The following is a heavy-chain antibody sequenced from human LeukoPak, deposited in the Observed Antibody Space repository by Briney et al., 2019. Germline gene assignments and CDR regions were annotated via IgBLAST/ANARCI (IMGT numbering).Heavy chain of an antibody. CDR2: ISFDRSNK. J-gene: IGHJ4*02. D-gene: IGHD6-13*01. V-gene: IGHV3-30*18. CDR1: GFTFSNVW. CDR3: AKGGGTGYSSSWYSN. Sequence: PGVSLRLSCAASGFTFSNVWMSWVRQAPGKGLEWGAVISFDRSNKFYADSVKGRFTISRDNSKNTLYLQMNSLRPEDTALYYCAKGGGTGYSSSWYSNWGQGTLVTVSS.